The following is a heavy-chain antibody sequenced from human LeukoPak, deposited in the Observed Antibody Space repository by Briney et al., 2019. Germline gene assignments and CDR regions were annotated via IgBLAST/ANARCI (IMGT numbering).Heavy chain of an antibody. CDR2: IYYSGST. CDR3: ARHIYYGSGSLNWFDP. D-gene: IGHD3-10*01. J-gene: IGHJ5*02. V-gene: IGHV4-39*01. CDR1: GGSISSSSYY. Sequence: PSETLSLTCTVSGGSISSSSYYWGWIRQPPVKGLEWFGRIYYSGSTYYNPSLKSRVTISVDTSRNQFSLKLSSVTAADTAVYSCARHIYYGSGSLNWFDPWGQGTLVTVSS.